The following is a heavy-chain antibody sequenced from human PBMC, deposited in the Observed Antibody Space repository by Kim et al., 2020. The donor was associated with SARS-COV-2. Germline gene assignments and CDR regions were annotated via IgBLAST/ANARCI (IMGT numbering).Heavy chain of an antibody. J-gene: IGHJ4*02. D-gene: IGHD3-10*01. CDR3: ARPSSSHFDF. Sequence: GGSLRLSCAASGFIFRSFGMHWVRQAPGKGLEWVAFISNDGTFTIYADSVKCRFTISRDYSENTLYLQMDSLSAGDTAVYYCARPSSSHFDFWGQGTLVTVSS. CDR1: GFIFRSFG. CDR2: ISNDGTFT. V-gene: IGHV3-33*01.